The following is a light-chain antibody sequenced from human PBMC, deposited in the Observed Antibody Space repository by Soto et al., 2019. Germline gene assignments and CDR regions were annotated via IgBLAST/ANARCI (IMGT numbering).Light chain of an antibody. V-gene: IGKV1-5*01. CDR3: QQYNGYSRT. Sequence: DIQMTQSPSTLSASVGDRVTITCRASQSISDSLAWYQQKPGKAPYLLISDASSLERGVPSRFSGSGSGTEFTLTISSMQPDDFATYYCQQYNGYSRTFGHGTKVEI. CDR1: QSISDS. CDR2: DAS. J-gene: IGKJ1*01.